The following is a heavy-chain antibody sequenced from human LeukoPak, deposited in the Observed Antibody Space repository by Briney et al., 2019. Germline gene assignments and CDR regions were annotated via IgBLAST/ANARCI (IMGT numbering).Heavy chain of an antibody. V-gene: IGHV4-34*01. D-gene: IGHD3-10*01. CDR3: ARDRITMVRGVISPKQYYYYGMDV. Sequence: WETLCLTCAVYGVPFSGYYWSWVRQPPGKGLEWILEINHSGSTDYNPSLKSRVTISVDTFTRQFSMKLRSVPADDTAVYYCARDRITMVRGVISPKQYYYYGMDVWGHGTTVTVSS. CDR1: GVPFSGYY. CDR2: INHSGST. J-gene: IGHJ6*01.